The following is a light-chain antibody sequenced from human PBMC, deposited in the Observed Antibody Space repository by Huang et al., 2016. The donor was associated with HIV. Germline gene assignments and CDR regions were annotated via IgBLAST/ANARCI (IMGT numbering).Light chain of an antibody. J-gene: IGKJ1*01. CDR2: EVA. V-gene: IGKV2-30*02. CDR1: QSLVHSDGNTY. CDR3: MQGTHWPRT. Sequence: DVVMTQSPLSLPVTLGQPASISCRSSQSLVHSDGNTYLNWFQQRPGQSPRRLIYEVANRDSGVPDRFSGSGSGTDFTLKISRVEAEDVGVYYCMQGTHWPRTFGQGTKVEI.